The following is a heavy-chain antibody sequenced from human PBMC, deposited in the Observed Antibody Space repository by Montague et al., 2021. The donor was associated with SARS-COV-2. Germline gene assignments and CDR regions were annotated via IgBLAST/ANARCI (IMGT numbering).Heavy chain of an antibody. V-gene: IGHV4-59*01. CDR2: IYYTGET. CDR1: GGSIRSYY. CDR3: ARFWSGYVDK. D-gene: IGHD3-3*01. J-gene: IGHJ4*02. Sequence: SETLSLTCSFSGGSIRSYYWSWIRLPPGKALEWLGYIYYTGETTHSPSLKSRVTISVDTSRSQFSLRLTSVTAADTAVYFCARFWSGYVDKWSQGTLVTVSS.